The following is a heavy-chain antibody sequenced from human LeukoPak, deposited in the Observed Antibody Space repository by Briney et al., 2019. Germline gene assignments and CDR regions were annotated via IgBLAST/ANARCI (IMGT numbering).Heavy chain of an antibody. Sequence: GGSLRLSCAASGFTFSSYGMHWVRQAPGKGLEWVAVIPDDGSNKYYGDSVKGRFTISRDNPKNTLYLQMNSLRAEDTAIYYCTKGEGRPLGGKPDYWGQGPRVTVSS. CDR2: IPDDGSNK. V-gene: IGHV3-30*18. CDR3: TKGEGRPLGGKPDY. CDR1: GFTFSSYG. J-gene: IGHJ4*02. D-gene: IGHD1-1*01.